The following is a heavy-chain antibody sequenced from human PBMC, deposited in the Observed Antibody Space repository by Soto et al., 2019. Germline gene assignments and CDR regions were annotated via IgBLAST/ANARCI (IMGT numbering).Heavy chain of an antibody. Sequence: EVQLVESGGGLVQPGGSLRLSCAASGFTFSRSWMHWVRQAPGKGLVWVSRIDSDGSSTTYADSVKGRFTISRDNAKNTLYLQMNSLRAEDTAVYSCARYRMRGRLDPWGQGTLVTVSS. CDR1: GFTFSRSW. V-gene: IGHV3-74*01. D-gene: IGHD2-8*01. CDR3: ARYRMRGRLDP. J-gene: IGHJ5*02. CDR2: IDSDGSST.